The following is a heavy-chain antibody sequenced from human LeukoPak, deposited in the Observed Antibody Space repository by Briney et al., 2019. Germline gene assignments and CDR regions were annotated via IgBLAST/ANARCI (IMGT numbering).Heavy chain of an antibody. V-gene: IGHV4-30-4*01. D-gene: IGHD3-22*01. J-gene: IGHJ4*02. CDR2: IYYSGST. CDR3: ARHSSSGSPVDY. Sequence: PSQTLSLTCTVSGGSISSGDYYWSWIRQPPGKGLEWIGYIYYSGSTYYNPSLKSRVTISVDTSKSQFSLKLSSVTAADTAVYYCARHSSSGSPVDYWGQGTLVTVSS. CDR1: GGSISSGDYY.